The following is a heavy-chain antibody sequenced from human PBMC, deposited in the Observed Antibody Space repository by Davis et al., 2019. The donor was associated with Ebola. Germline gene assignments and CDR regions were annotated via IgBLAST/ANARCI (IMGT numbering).Heavy chain of an antibody. CDR1: GGSFSGYY. Sequence: PSETLSLTCAVYGGSFSGYYWSWIRQPPGKGLEWIGEINHSGSTNYNPSLKSRVTISVDTSKNQFSLKLSSVTAADTAVYYCARARIAARLGAFDIWGQGTMVTVSS. CDR2: INHSGST. V-gene: IGHV4-34*01. J-gene: IGHJ3*02. CDR3: ARARIAARLGAFDI. D-gene: IGHD6-6*01.